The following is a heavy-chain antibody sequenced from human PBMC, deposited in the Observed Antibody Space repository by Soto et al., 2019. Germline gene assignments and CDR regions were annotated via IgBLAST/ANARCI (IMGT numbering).Heavy chain of an antibody. J-gene: IGHJ4*02. V-gene: IGHV3-30*18. Sequence: GGSLRLSCAASGFTFSSYGVHWVRQAPGKGLEWVAVISYDGSNKYYADSVKGRFTISRDNSNNTLYLQMNSLRAEDTAVYYCAKLKSVDYWGQGTLVTVSS. CDR2: ISYDGSNK. CDR1: GFTFSSYG. CDR3: AKLKSVDY.